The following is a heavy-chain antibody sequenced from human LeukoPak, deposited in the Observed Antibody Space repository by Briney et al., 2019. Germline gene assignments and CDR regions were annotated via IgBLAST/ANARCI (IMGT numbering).Heavy chain of an antibody. D-gene: IGHD6-13*01. V-gene: IGHV3-21*01. CDR3: AKKGIAKGFDY. J-gene: IGHJ4*02. Sequence: GGSLRLSCAASGFTFSSYSMNWVRQAPGKGLEWVSSISSSRSYIYYAVSVKGRFTISRDNAKNSLYLQMNSLRAEYTAVYYRAKKGIAKGFDYWGQGTLVTVSS. CDR2: ISSSRSYI. CDR1: GFTFSSYS.